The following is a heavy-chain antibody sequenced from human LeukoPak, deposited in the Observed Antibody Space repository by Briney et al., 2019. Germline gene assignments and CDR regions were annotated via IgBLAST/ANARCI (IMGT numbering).Heavy chain of an antibody. D-gene: IGHD3-3*01. CDR2: INAGNGYT. V-gene: IGHV1-3*01. J-gene: IGHJ3*02. Sequence: ASVKVSCKASGYTFTNYAMHWVRQAPGQRLEWMGWINAGNGYTKYSQRFQGRVTITRDTSATTAYMELSSLRSEDTAVYYCATFSWLLFAFDIWGQGTMVTVSS. CDR3: ATFSWLLFAFDI. CDR1: GYTFTNYA.